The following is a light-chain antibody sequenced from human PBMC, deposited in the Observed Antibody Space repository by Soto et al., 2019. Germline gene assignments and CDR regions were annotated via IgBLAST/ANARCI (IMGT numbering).Light chain of an antibody. CDR3: ATWDDILNGWV. CDR2: SND. Sequence: QSVLTQPPSASGTPGQRVTISCSGSDSNIGSNTVNWYQHLPGMAPKLLNHSNDHRPSGVADRFSGSKSGTSASLAISGLQSEDEADYYCATWDDILNGWVFGGGTKLTVL. J-gene: IGLJ3*02. V-gene: IGLV1-44*01. CDR1: DSNIGSNT.